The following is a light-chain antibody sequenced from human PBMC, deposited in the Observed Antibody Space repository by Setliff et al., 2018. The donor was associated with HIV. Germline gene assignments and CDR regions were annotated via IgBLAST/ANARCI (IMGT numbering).Light chain of an antibody. Sequence: QSVLTQPASVSGSPGQSITISCTGSATDVGNYESVSWYQHHPGEVPKLIIYDVNKRPSGISNRFSGSKTGNSASLTISGLHTEDEADYYCCSYVSGDTGIFGGGTKVTVL. CDR3: CSYVSGDTGI. J-gene: IGLJ2*01. V-gene: IGLV2-23*02. CDR2: DVN. CDR1: ATDVGNYES.